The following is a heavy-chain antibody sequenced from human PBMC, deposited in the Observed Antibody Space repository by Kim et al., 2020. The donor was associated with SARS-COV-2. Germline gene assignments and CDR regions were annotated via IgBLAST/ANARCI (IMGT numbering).Heavy chain of an antibody. J-gene: IGHJ4*02. D-gene: IGHD5-18*01. V-gene: IGHV4-30-2*05. CDR3: ARGVDTAMPYFDY. Sequence: YNPSLKSRVTISVDTSKNQFSLKLSSVTAADTAVYYCARGVDTAMPYFDYWGQGTLVTVSS.